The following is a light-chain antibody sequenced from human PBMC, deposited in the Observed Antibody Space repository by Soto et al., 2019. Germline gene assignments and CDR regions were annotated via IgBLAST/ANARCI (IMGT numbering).Light chain of an antibody. V-gene: IGLV2-14*03. Sequence: QSVLTQPASVSGSPGQSITISCTGTSSDVGGYNYVSWYQQHPGKAPKLLIYEVTYRPSGVSNRFSGSKSGNTASLTISGLQAEDEADYFCGSYTSSNTLVFGTGIKLTVL. CDR3: GSYTSSNTLV. CDR1: SSDVGGYNY. CDR2: EVT. J-gene: IGLJ1*01.